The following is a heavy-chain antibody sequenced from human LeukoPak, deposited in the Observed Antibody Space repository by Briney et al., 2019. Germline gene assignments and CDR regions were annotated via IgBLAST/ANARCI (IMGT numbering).Heavy chain of an antibody. D-gene: IGHD5-18*01. CDR3: ARGRSTTMFDY. J-gene: IGHJ4*02. Sequence: PSESLSLTCTVSGGSISSYYWSWIRQPAGKGLEWIGRIYTSGSPNYNPSLKSRVTMSVDTSKNQFSLKLRSMTAADTALYYCARGRSTTMFDYWGRGTLVTVSS. V-gene: IGHV4-4*07. CDR2: IYTSGSP. CDR1: GGSISSYY.